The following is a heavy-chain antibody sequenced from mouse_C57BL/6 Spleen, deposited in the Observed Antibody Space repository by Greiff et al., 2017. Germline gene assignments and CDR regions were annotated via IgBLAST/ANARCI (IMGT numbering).Heavy chain of an antibody. Sequence: QVQLQQPGAELVMPGASVKLSCKASGYTFISYWLHWVKQRPGQGLEWIGEIDPSDSYTNYNQKFKGKSTLTVDKSSSTAYMQLSSLTSEDSAVYYCARLEVVASMDYWGQGTSVTVSS. CDR1: GYTFISYW. CDR3: ARLEVVASMDY. CDR2: IDPSDSYT. V-gene: IGHV1-69*01. D-gene: IGHD1-1*01. J-gene: IGHJ4*01.